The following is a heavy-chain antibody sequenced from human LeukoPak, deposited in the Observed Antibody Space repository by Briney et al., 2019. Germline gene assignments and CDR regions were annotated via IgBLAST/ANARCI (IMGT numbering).Heavy chain of an antibody. J-gene: IGHJ3*02. CDR2: ISTSVVST. CDR3: ARTDYDYVWGSSTFGAFDI. V-gene: IGHV3-23*01. Sequence: GGTLRLSCAASGFTFSSYGMSWVRQAPGKGLEWVSGISTSVVSTYYADSVRGRFTISRDNSKNTLYLQMNSLRAEDTAVYYCARTDYDYVWGSSTFGAFDIWGQGTMVTVSS. D-gene: IGHD3-16*01. CDR1: GFTFSSYG.